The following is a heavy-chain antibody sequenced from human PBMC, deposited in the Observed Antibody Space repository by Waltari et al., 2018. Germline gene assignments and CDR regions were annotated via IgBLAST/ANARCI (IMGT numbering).Heavy chain of an antibody. D-gene: IGHD6-13*01. Sequence: QVQLVQSGAEVKKPGASVKVSCKVSGYTLTELSMHWVRQAPGKGLEWMGGFDPEDGETIYAQKFQGRVTMTEDTYTDTAYMELSSLRSEDTAVYYCATHSIAAAGYPYYYGMDVWGQGTTVTVSS. V-gene: IGHV1-24*01. CDR2: FDPEDGET. CDR3: ATHSIAAAGYPYYYGMDV. J-gene: IGHJ6*02. CDR1: GYTLTELS.